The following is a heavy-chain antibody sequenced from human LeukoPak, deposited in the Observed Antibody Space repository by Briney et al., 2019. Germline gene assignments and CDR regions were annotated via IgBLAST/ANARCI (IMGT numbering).Heavy chain of an antibody. J-gene: IGHJ5*02. CDR1: GGSFSGYY. Sequence: TSETLSLTCAVYGGSFSGYYWSWIRQPPGKGLEWIGEINHSGSTNYNPSLKSRVTISVDTSKNQFSLKLSSVTAADTAVYYCASSTRFLFDPWGQGTLVTVYS. CDR2: INHSGST. CDR3: ASSTRFLFDP. V-gene: IGHV4-34*01. D-gene: IGHD3-3*01.